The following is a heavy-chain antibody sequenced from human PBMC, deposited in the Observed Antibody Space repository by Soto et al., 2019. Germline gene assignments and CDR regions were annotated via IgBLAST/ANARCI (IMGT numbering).Heavy chain of an antibody. V-gene: IGHV4-4*07. CDR3: ARQTTYSSSWFDY. D-gene: IGHD6-13*01. CDR1: GGSIINYY. Sequence: LSLTCTVSGGSIINYYWTWIRQPAGKGLEWVGRIYSSGSTSYNPSLKSRLTMSVDTSKNQFSLKLTSVTAADTALYYCARQTTYSSSWFDYWGHGTLVTVSS. CDR2: IYSSGST. J-gene: IGHJ5*01.